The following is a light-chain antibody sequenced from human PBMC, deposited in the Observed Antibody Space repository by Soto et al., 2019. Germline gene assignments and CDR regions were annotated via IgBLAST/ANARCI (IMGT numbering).Light chain of an antibody. CDR3: QQYGSSLYT. Sequence: EIVLTQSPGTLSLSPGERATLSCRASQRVSSNYLAWYQQKPGQAPRLLVYGASIRATGIPDRFSGSGSGTDFTLTISRLEPEDFAVDYCQQYGSSLYTFGQGNKLESK. CDR1: QRVSSNY. V-gene: IGKV3-20*01. J-gene: IGKJ2*01. CDR2: GAS.